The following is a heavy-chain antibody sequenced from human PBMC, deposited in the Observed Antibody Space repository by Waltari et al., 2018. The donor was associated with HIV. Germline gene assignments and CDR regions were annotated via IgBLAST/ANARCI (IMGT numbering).Heavy chain of an antibody. Sequence: QLQLQESGPGLVKSSATLSLSCPVPGDSIRNINSYWAWNRQPPGKGLEGIGNIHSRGSTYDNPSLKSRVTISVDTSKNQFSLKLSSVTAADTAVYYCARLDILTGFPQYFFDSWGQGTLVTVSS. J-gene: IGHJ4*02. V-gene: IGHV4-39*01. CDR2: IHSRGST. CDR3: ARLDILTGFPQYFFDS. D-gene: IGHD3-9*01. CDR1: GDSIRNINSY.